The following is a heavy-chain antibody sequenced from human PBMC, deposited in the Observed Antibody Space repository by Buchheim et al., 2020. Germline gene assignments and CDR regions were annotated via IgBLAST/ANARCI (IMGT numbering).Heavy chain of an antibody. V-gene: IGHV3-48*01. CDR2: ISSSGTTT. D-gene: IGHD2-15*01. Sequence: EVQLVESGGGLVQPGGSLRLSCAASGFTFSIYSINWVRQAPGKGLEWGSYISSSGTTTYYADSVKGRFTTSRDNAKNSMYLHMNSLRADDTAVYYCARETRDMATAEYEYWGQGTL. J-gene: IGHJ4*02. CDR3: ARETRDMATAEYEY. CDR1: GFTFSIYS.